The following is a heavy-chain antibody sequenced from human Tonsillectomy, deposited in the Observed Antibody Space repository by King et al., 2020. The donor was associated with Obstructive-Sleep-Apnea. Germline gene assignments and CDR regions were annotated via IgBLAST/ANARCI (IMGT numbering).Heavy chain of an antibody. J-gene: IGHJ4*02. V-gene: IGHV3-72*01. CDR2: TRNKANSYTT. Sequence: VQLVESGGGLVQPGGSLRLSCASSGCTFSDHYMDCVRQAPGKGLEWVGRTRNKANSYTTEYAASVKGRFTISRDDSKNSLYLQMNSMKTKDTAVYYCARAHYDYVWGSPLDYWGQGTLVTVSS. CDR3: ARAHYDYVWGSPLDY. CDR1: GCTFSDHY. D-gene: IGHD3-16*01.